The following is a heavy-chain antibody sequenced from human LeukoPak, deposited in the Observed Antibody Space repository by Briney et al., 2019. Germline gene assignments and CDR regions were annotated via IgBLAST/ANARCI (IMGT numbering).Heavy chain of an antibody. CDR3: ARDVGYCSGGSCPTHDY. CDR2: ISAYNGNT. J-gene: IGHJ4*02. V-gene: IGHV1-18*01. CDR1: GYTFTSYG. Sequence: ASVKVSCKASGYTFTSYGISWVRQAPGQGLEWMGWISAYNGNTNYAPKLQGRVTMTTDTSTSTAYMELRSLRSDDTAVYYCARDVGYCSGGSCPTHDYWGQGTLVTVSS. D-gene: IGHD2-15*01.